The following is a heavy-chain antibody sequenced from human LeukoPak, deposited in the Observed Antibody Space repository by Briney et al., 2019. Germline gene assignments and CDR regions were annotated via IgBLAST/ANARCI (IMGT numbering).Heavy chain of an antibody. V-gene: IGHV1-46*01. J-gene: IGHJ3*02. D-gene: IGHD2-21*01. CDR3: ARAIGLAVALGGFDI. CDR2: INPSGGST. Sequence: GASVKVSCKASGYTFTSYYMHWVRQAPAQGLEWMGIINPSGGSTSYAQKFQGRVTMTRDTSTSTVYMELSSLRSEDTAVYYCARAIGLAVALGGFDIWGQGTMVTVSS. CDR1: GYTFTSYY.